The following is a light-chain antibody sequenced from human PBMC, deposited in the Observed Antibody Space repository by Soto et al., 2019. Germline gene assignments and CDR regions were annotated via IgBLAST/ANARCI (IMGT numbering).Light chain of an antibody. CDR2: EGS. CDR3: CSYAGSSTWV. J-gene: IGLJ3*02. Sequence: QSALTQPASVSGSPGQSITISCTGTSSDVGSYNFVSWHQQHPGKAPKLMIYEGSKRPSGVSNRFSGSKSGNTASLTISGLQAEDEADYYYCSYAGSSTWVFGGGTKLTVL. V-gene: IGLV2-23*01. CDR1: SSDVGSYNF.